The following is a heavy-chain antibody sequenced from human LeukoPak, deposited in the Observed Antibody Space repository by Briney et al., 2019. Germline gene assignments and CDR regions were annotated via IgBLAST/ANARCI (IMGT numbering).Heavy chain of an antibody. D-gene: IGHD3-10*01. Sequence: PGGSLRLSCAASGFTFDDYGMNWVRQAPGKGLEWVSGINWNGGSTGYADSVKGRFTISRDNAKNSLYLQMNSLRAEDTAVYYCAKSSVPPYYFDYWGQGTLVTVSS. J-gene: IGHJ4*02. V-gene: IGHV3-20*04. CDR2: INWNGGST. CDR1: GFTFDDYG. CDR3: AKSSVPPYYFDY.